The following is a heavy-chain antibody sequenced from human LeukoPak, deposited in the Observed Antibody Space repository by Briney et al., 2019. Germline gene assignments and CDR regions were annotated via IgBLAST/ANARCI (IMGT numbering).Heavy chain of an antibody. Sequence: PGGSLRLSCAASGFTFSSYAMSWVRQAPGKGLEWVSAISGSGGSTYYADSVKGRFTISRDNSKNTLYLQMNSLRAEDTAVYYCARVWLVRELLRDAFDIWGQGTMVTVSS. V-gene: IGHV3-23*01. CDR1: GFTFSSYA. CDR3: ARVWLVRELLRDAFDI. CDR2: ISGSGGST. J-gene: IGHJ3*02. D-gene: IGHD6-19*01.